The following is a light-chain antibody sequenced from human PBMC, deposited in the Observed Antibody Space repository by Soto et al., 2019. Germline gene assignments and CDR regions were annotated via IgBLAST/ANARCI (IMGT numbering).Light chain of an antibody. CDR3: QSFDSRLSGWV. V-gene: IGLV1-40*01. CDR2: GNT. Sequence: QSVLTQPPSVSGAPGQRVTISCTGSSSNIGTGYDVHWYQHLPGTAPKLVLHGNTDRPSGVPDRFSGSKSGTSACLAITGLQAEDEADYYCQSFDSRLSGWVFGGGTQLTVL. CDR1: SSNIGTGYD. J-gene: IGLJ3*02.